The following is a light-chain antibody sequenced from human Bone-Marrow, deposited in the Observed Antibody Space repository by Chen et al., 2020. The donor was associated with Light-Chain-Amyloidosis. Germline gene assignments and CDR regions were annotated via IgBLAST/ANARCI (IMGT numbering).Light chain of an antibody. CDR3: SSYTSSVSYV. V-gene: IGLV2-14*01. CDR2: EVS. Sequence: QSALTQPASVSGSPGQSITISCTGTSSDVGGYNHVSWYQHHPGKAPKLMIYEVSNRPSGISNRFSGSKPGNTASLSISGLQAEDEADYYCSSYTSSVSYVFGSGTKVTVL. CDR1: SSDVGGYNH. J-gene: IGLJ1*01.